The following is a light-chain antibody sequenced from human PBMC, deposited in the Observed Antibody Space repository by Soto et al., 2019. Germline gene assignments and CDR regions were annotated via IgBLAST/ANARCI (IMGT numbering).Light chain of an antibody. Sequence: DIQMTQSPSSLSASVGDRVTIACQASQDITNEFNWYQQNTGKAPKLLIYDASYLGTGVPSRFSGSGSGTDCTFTISSLQPEDIATEYGQQYANVPSVTFGQGTRLEIK. V-gene: IGKV1-33*01. CDR1: QDITNE. CDR3: QQYANVPSVT. CDR2: DAS. J-gene: IGKJ5*01.